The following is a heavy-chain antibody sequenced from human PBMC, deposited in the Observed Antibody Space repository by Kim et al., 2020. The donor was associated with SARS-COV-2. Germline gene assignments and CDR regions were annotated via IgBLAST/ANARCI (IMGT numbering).Heavy chain of an antibody. Sequence: GGSLRLSCAASGFTFSSYWMSWVRQAPGKGLEWVANIKQDGSEKYYVDSVKGRFTISRDNAKNSLYLQMNSLRAEDTAVYYCAREDGYCSSTSCYDHYFDYWGQGTLVTVSS. CDR1: GFTFSSYW. CDR2: IKQDGSEK. V-gene: IGHV3-7*01. D-gene: IGHD2-2*01. CDR3: AREDGYCSSTSCYDHYFDY. J-gene: IGHJ4*02.